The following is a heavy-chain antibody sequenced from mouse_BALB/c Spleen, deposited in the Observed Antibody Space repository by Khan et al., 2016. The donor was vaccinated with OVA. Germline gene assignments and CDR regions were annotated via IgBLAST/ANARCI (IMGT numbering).Heavy chain of an antibody. J-gene: IGHJ4*01. D-gene: IGHD1-1*01. CDR3: ARGDFLLRLRGMDY. Sequence: QGQRKEAGPEGGRPGVAGKISGKGAGDTGREEATQRGKQRQAKSREWIGGISTYKGNTNDNQKLKGKATMTVDKSSSTAYMELARLTSEDSAIYYCARGDFLLRLRGMDYWGQGTSVTVSS. CDR1: GDTGREEA. V-gene: IGHV1S137*01. CDR2: ISTYKGNT.